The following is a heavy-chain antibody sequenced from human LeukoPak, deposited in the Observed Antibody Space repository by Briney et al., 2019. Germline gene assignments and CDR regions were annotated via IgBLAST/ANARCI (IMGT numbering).Heavy chain of an antibody. J-gene: IGHJ4*02. D-gene: IGHD4-23*01. CDR2: ISAYNGNT. V-gene: IGHV1-18*01. CDR3: ARVQLIHCGGKRYFDY. CDR1: GYNFNDYG. Sequence: GASVKVSCKASGYNFNDYGISWVRQAPGQGLEWMGWISAYNGNTNYAQKLQGRVTMTTDTSTSTAYMELRSLRSDDTAVYYCARVQLIHCGGKRYFDYWGQGTLVTVSS.